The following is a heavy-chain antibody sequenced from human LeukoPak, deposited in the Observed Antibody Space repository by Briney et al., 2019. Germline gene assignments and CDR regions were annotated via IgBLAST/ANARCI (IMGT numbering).Heavy chain of an antibody. CDR3: ALRFLEWSQEYYFDY. Sequence: GASVKVSCKASGYTFTSYDINWVRQATGQGLEWMGWMNPNSGNTGYAQKFQGRVTMTRNTSISTAYMELRSLRSEDTAVYYCALRFLEWSQEYYFDYWGQGTLVTVSS. D-gene: IGHD3-3*01. CDR1: GYTFTSYD. V-gene: IGHV1-8*01. J-gene: IGHJ4*02. CDR2: MNPNSGNT.